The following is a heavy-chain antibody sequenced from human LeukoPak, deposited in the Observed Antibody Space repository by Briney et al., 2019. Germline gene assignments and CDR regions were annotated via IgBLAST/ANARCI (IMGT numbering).Heavy chain of an antibody. Sequence: GASVKVACKASEGTFSSYAISWVRQAPGQGLEWMGGIIPIFATANYAQKFQGRVTITTDESTSTAYMELSSLRSEDTAVYYCAIRSYYNSSGYYAPWSQGTLVTVSS. CDR2: IIPIFATA. D-gene: IGHD3-22*01. J-gene: IGHJ5*02. CDR1: EGTFSSYA. CDR3: AIRSYYNSSGYYAP. V-gene: IGHV1-69*05.